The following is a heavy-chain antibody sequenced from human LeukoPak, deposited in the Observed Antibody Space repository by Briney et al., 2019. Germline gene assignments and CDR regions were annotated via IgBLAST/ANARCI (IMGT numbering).Heavy chain of an antibody. CDR1: GFTFSSYS. CDR2: ISSSSADI. J-gene: IGHJ4*02. V-gene: IGHV3-21*04. Sequence: PGGSLRLSCAASGFTFSSYSMNWVRQAPGKGLEWVSIISSSSADIHYGDSVKGRFSVSRDNGENSVYLQMNSLRAEDTAVYYCARDDADLVAHWWGQGTLVTVSS. D-gene: IGHD5-12*01. CDR3: ARDDADLVAHW.